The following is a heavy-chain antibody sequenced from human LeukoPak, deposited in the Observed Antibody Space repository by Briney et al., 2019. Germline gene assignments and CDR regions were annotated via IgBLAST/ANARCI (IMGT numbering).Heavy chain of an antibody. D-gene: IGHD4-17*01. Sequence: GGSLRLSCAASGFTFSSYAMSWVRQAPGKGLEWVSAISGSGGSTCYADSVKGRLTISRDTSKNTLYLQINSLRVEDTAVYYCIVFGDSNHWGQGTLVTVSS. CDR2: ISGSGGST. J-gene: IGHJ5*02. V-gene: IGHV3-23*01. CDR3: IVFGDSNH. CDR1: GFTFSSYA.